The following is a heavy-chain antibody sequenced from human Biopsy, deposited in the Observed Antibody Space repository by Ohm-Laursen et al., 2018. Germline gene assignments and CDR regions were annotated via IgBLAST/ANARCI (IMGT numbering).Heavy chain of an antibody. CDR1: GRPIDSYY. J-gene: IGHJ2*01. CDR2: IYFTGRT. D-gene: IGHD5-24*01. Sequence: SETLSLTCTVSGRPIDSYYWSWIRQPPGKALEWIGYIYFTGRTNYNPSLKSRVTMSFNTSKKQFSLRLSSVTAADTAVYYCASAGYNPDWNFDLWGRGTRVTVSS. CDR3: ASAGYNPDWNFDL. V-gene: IGHV4-59*12.